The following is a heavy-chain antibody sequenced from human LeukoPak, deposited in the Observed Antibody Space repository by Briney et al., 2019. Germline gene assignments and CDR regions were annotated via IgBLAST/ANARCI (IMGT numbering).Heavy chain of an antibody. Sequence: WASVTVSCKASGYTFTGYYMHWVRQAPGQGLEWMGWINPNSGGTNYAQKFQGRVTMTRDTSISTAYMELSSLRSEDTAVYYCARASSSHTRNWFDPWGQGTLVTVSS. CDR2: INPNSGGT. D-gene: IGHD6-13*01. CDR3: ARASSSHTRNWFDP. V-gene: IGHV1-2*02. CDR1: GYTFTGYY. J-gene: IGHJ5*02.